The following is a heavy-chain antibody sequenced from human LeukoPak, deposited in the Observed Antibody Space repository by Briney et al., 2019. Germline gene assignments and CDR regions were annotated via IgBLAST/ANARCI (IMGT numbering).Heavy chain of an antibody. CDR3: ARDKVSGLAVAGNNYYYGMDV. CDR2: IYYSGST. Sequence: PSETLSLTCTVSGGSISSGGYYWSWIRQHPGKGLEWIGCIYYSGSTYYNPSLKSRVTISVDTSKNQFSLKLSSVTAADTAVYYCARDKVSGLAVAGNNYYYGMDVWGQGTTVTVSS. CDR1: GGSISSGGYY. J-gene: IGHJ6*02. D-gene: IGHD6-19*01. V-gene: IGHV4-31*03.